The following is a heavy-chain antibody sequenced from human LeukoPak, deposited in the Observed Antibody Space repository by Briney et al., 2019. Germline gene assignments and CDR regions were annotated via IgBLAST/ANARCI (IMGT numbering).Heavy chain of an antibody. Sequence: GGSLRLSCAASGFTFSSYAMSWVRQAPGKGLEWVSAISGSGATTYHADSVRGRLTISRDNSKSTLFLQMNSLGAEDTAIYYCAKDNVRGMAYSFDYWGQGTLVTVSS. J-gene: IGHJ4*02. CDR1: GFTFSSYA. CDR2: ISGSGATT. D-gene: IGHD5-24*01. CDR3: AKDNVRGMAYSFDY. V-gene: IGHV3-23*01.